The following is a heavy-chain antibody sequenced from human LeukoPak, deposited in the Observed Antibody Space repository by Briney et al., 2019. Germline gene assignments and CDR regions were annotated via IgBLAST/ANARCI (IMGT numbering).Heavy chain of an antibody. CDR2: VHLSGRT. Sequence: NASETLSLTCGVSGGSISTTNWWTWVRQPPGEGLEWIGEVHLSGRTHYNPSLESRVTMSVDMSENHISLRLTSVTAADTAVYYCAREGGPYRPLDYSGQGTLVAVSS. V-gene: IGHV4-4*02. CDR1: GGSISTTNW. CDR3: AREGGPYRPLDY. J-gene: IGHJ4*02.